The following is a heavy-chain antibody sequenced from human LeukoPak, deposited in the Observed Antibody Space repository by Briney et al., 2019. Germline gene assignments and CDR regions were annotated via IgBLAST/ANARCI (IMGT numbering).Heavy chain of an antibody. CDR3: ARGNGYFDY. J-gene: IGHJ4*02. CDR1: GFTFSSYA. CDR2: ISYDGSNK. D-gene: IGHD3-3*01. Sequence: RRSLRLSCAASGFTFSSYAMHWVRQAPGKGLEWVAVISYDGSNKYYADSVKGRFTISRDNTKNTLYLQMNSLRAEDTAVYYCARGNGYFDYWGQGTLVTVSS. V-gene: IGHV3-30-3*01.